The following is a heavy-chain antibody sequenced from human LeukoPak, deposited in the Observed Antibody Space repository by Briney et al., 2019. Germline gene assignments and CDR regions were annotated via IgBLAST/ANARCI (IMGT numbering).Heavy chain of an antibody. J-gene: IGHJ3*02. Sequence: GGSLRLSCAAFGFTFSNFWMSWVRQAPGKGLEWVAIINPDGSTTGYVDSVKGRFTISRDNAKNSLCLQLNSLRAEDTAVYYCVRDPGWGAFDIWGQGTMVTVSS. CDR2: INPDGSTT. CDR3: VRDPGWGAFDI. CDR1: GFTFSNFW. D-gene: IGHD3-16*01. V-gene: IGHV3-7*01.